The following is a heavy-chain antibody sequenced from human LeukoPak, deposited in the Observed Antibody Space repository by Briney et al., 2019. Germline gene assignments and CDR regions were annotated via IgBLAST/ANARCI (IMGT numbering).Heavy chain of an antibody. J-gene: IGHJ4*02. V-gene: IGHV3-48*02. Sequence: GGSLRLSCEASGFTFSTYRMNWVRQAPGKGLEWVSYISPGSSTIYYADSVKGRFTISRDNAKNSLYLQMNSLRDEDTAVYYCARLTENDGYFDYWGQGTLVTVSS. D-gene: IGHD1-14*01. CDR3: ARLTENDGYFDY. CDR1: GFTFSTYR. CDR2: ISPGSSTI.